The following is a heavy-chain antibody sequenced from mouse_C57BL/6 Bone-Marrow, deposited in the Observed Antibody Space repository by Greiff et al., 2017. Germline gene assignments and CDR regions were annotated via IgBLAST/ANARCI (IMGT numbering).Heavy chain of an antibody. Sequence: EVKLEESGAGLVKPGGSLKLSCAASGFTFSSYAMSWVRQTPEKRLEWVAYISSGGDYIYYADTVKGRFTISRDNARNTLYLQMSSLKSEDTAMYYCTRVIITTVRGHYFDYWGQGTTLTVSS. V-gene: IGHV5-9-1*02. CDR2: ISSGGDYI. D-gene: IGHD1-1*01. CDR3: TRVIITTVRGHYFDY. CDR1: GFTFSSYA. J-gene: IGHJ2*01.